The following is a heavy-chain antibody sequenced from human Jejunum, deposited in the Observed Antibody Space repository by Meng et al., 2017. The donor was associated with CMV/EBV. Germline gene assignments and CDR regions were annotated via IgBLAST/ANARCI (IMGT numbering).Heavy chain of an antibody. D-gene: IGHD2-2*01. J-gene: IGHJ4*02. CDR3: ARPYCGSTSCYGFDY. Sequence: QMQLVESGGGVVQPGRSLRLSCAASGFTFSKYVMHWVRQAPGKGLEWVAVISYDGSNTYYADSVKGRFTISRDNSKNTLYLQINSLRPEDTAVYYCARPYCGSTSCYGFDYWGQGTLVNVSS. V-gene: IGHV3-30-3*01. CDR1: GFTFSKYV. CDR2: ISYDGSNT.